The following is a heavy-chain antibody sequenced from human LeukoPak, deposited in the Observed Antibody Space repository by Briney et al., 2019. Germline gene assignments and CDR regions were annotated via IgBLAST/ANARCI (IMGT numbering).Heavy chain of an antibody. Sequence: SETLSLTCTVSGGSISSSSYYWGWIRQPPGKGLEWIGSIYYSGSTYYNPSLKSRVTISVDTSKNQFSLKLSSVTAADTAVYYCARHAVAVPAAISHYYYYMDVWGKGTTVTISS. J-gene: IGHJ6*03. CDR3: ARHAVAVPAAISHYYYYMDV. CDR1: GGSISSSSYY. V-gene: IGHV4-39*01. D-gene: IGHD2-2*02. CDR2: IYYSGST.